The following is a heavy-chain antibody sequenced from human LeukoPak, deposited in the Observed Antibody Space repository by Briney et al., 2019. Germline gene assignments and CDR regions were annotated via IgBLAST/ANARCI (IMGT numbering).Heavy chain of an antibody. V-gene: IGHV3-23*01. CDR2: MRGDGET. J-gene: IGHJ4*02. CDR3: ANRPGGYYDSSDVVNY. Sequence: HAGGSLRLSCAASGFTFNNYAMSWVRHAPARGREWVSSMRGDGETFYADSVKGRFTLSRDDSRTTVYLQMNKLRVEDTAVYYCANRPGGYYDSSDVVNYWGQGTLVTVSS. D-gene: IGHD3-22*01. CDR1: GFTFNNYA.